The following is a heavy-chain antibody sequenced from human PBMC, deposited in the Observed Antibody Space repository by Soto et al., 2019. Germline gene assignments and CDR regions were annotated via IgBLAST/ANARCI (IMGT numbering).Heavy chain of an antibody. CDR1: KYTFTAYY. Sequence: ASVKVSCKASKYTFTAYYLHWVRQAPGQRLEWMGWINPNGGGTIYAQDFQGRLTMTRDTSITTAYMELSRLTSDDTAFYSCATSSDWSPLLDFWGQGTLVTVSS. J-gene: IGHJ4*02. CDR3: ATSSDWSPLLDF. V-gene: IGHV1-2*02. CDR2: INPNGGGT. D-gene: IGHD6-19*01.